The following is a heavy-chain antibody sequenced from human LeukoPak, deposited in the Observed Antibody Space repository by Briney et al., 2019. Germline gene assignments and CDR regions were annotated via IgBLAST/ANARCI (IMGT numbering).Heavy chain of an antibody. Sequence: GGSLRLSCAASGFTFSSYGMHWVRQAPGKGLEWVAVIWYDGSNKYYADSVKGRFTISRDNSKNTLYLQMNSLRAEDTAVYYCAAWNYYCSGSYIRSGAFDIWGQGTMVTVSS. CDR3: AAWNYYCSGSYIRSGAFDI. J-gene: IGHJ3*02. V-gene: IGHV3-33*01. D-gene: IGHD3-10*01. CDR2: IWYDGSNK. CDR1: GFTFSSYG.